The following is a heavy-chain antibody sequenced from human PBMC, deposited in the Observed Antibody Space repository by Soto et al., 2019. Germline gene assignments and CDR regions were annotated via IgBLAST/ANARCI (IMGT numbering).Heavy chain of an antibody. V-gene: IGHV3-33*01. D-gene: IGHD3-3*01. CDR3: AREFWSGPFDY. CDR1: GFTFSSYG. CDR2: IWSDGSNK. J-gene: IGHJ4*02. Sequence: QVQLVESGGGVVQPGRSLRLSYAASGFTFSSYGLHWVRQAPGKGLEWVAVIWSDGSNKYYADSVKGRLTISRDNSQNTLYLQMNSLRAEDTAVYYCAREFWSGPFDYWGQGTLVTVSS.